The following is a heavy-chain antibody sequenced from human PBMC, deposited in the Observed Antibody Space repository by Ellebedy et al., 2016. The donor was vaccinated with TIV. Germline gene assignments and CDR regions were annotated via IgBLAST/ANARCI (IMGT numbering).Heavy chain of an antibody. D-gene: IGHD4-23*01. J-gene: IGHJ4*02. CDR3: ARDSVVLPGAYFDY. CDR2: MNPNSGNT. Sequence: ASVKVSCKASGYTFTNYYIHWVRQATGQGLEWMGWMNPNSGNTGYAQKFQGRVTMTRNTSISTAYMELNSLISDDTAIYFCARDSVVLPGAYFDYWGQGVLVTVSS. V-gene: IGHV1-8*02. CDR1: GYTFTNYY.